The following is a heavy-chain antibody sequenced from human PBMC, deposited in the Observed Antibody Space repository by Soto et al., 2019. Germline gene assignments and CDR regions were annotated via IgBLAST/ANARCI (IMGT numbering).Heavy chain of an antibody. V-gene: IGHV1-46*01. J-gene: IGHJ4*02. Sequence: QVQLVESGAEVRKPGASVKVACKASGYTFTSNCVHWVRQAPGQGLEWMGVINPSGGRTSYAQKFQGRTTLTTDTSASTVYMDLCSLRSEDTAMYYCSRDLGGGWLRYTFDHWGQGSLVTVSS. CDR3: SRDLGGGWLRYTFDH. CDR1: GYTFTSNC. D-gene: IGHD5-12*01. CDR2: INPSGGRT.